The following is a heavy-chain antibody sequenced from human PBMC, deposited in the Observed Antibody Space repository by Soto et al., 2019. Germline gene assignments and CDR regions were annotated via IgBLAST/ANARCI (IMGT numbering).Heavy chain of an antibody. V-gene: IGHV3-74*03. J-gene: IGHJ4*02. CDR3: ARGNIAVAVRGLFDY. D-gene: IGHD6-19*01. CDR1: ELTFSTSW. Sequence: EVQLVESGGGLVQPGGSLRLSCIASELTFSTSWMHWVRQAPGKGPVWISRINTDGSDVTYADSVKGRFAVSRDNAKNTLYLQMNSLRVEDTAVYFCARGNIAVAVRGLFDYWGQGTLVTGSS. CDR2: INTDGSDV.